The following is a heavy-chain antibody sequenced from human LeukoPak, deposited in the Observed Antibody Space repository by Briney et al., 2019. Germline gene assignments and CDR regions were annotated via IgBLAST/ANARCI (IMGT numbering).Heavy chain of an antibody. V-gene: IGHV3-7*01. D-gene: IGHD2-2*01. Sequence: PGGSLRLTCAASGFTFSSYWMSWVRQAPGKGLEWVANIKQDGSEKYYVDSVKGRFTISRDNAKNSLYLQMNSLRAEDTAVYYCARDCSSTSCYRGGFDPWGQGTLVTASS. CDR2: IKQDGSEK. J-gene: IGHJ5*02. CDR1: GFTFSSYW. CDR3: ARDCSSTSCYRGGFDP.